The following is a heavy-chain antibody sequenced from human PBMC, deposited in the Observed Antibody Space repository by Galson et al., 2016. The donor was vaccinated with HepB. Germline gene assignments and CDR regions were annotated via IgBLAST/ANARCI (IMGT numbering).Heavy chain of an antibody. D-gene: IGHD4-17*01. CDR1: GFTFRNYS. CDR2: ITSSSDYI. Sequence: SLRLSCAASGFTFRNYSLNWVRQAPGKGLEWVSGITSSSDYIFYADSVKGRFTISRDNTKKSLYLQMSSLRAEDTAVYYCATDKGDDYGEPDSFDNWGQGTMVIVSS. J-gene: IGHJ3*02. CDR3: ATDKGDDYGEPDSFDN. V-gene: IGHV3-21*01.